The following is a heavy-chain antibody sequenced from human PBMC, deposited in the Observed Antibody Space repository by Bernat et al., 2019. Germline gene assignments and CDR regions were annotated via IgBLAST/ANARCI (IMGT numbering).Heavy chain of an antibody. D-gene: IGHD3-10*01. CDR3: ARITMVRGDFYGMDV. CDR2: IDWDDDK. J-gene: IGHJ6*02. Sequence: QVTLRESGPALVKPTQTLTLTCTFSGFSPSTSGMCVSWLRQPPGKALEWLALIDWDDDKYYSTSLKTRLTISKDTSKNQVVLTMTSMDHVDTATYDCARITMVRGDFYGMDVWGQGTTVTVSS. V-gene: IGHV2-70*01. CDR1: GFSPSTSGMC.